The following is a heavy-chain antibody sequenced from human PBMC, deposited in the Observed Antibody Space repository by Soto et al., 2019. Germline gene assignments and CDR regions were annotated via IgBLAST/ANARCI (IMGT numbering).Heavy chain of an antibody. V-gene: IGHV3-11*01. CDR2: ISSSGSTI. CDR3: ARRHYDCWSGYYYYYMDV. D-gene: IGHD3-3*01. CDR1: GFTFIDYY. Sequence: PGGSLRLSCAASGFTFIDYYMSWIRQAPGKGLEWDSYISSSGSTIYYAGSVKGRFTITRDNAKNSLYLQMNSLRAEDTAVYYCARRHYDCWSGYYYYYMDVWGKGTTVTVS. J-gene: IGHJ6*03.